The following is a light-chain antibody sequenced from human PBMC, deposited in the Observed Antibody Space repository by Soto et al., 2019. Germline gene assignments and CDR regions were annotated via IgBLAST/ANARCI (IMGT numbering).Light chain of an antibody. J-gene: IGKJ1*01. Sequence: EIVMTQSPATLSVSPGERATLSCRASQSVSSNLAWYQQKPGQAPRLLIYGASTRATGIPARFSGSGSGTDFTLTISSLQSEDFAVYYCQQYNNWPSITFGQGTKVDIK. V-gene: IGKV3-15*01. CDR2: GAS. CDR1: QSVSSN. CDR3: QQYNNWPSIT.